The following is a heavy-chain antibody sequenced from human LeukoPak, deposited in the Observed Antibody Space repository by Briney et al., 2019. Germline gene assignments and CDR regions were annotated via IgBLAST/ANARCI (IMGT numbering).Heavy chain of an antibody. CDR2: ISGSGGST. V-gene: IGHV3-23*01. J-gene: IGHJ6*03. CDR1: GFTFSSYA. CDR3: AAEGGSSGYYYYYMDV. Sequence: GGSLRLSCAASGFTFSSYAMSWVRQAPGKGLEWVSAISGSGGSTYYADSVKGRFTISRDNSKNTLYLQMNSLRAEDTAVYYCAAEGGSSGYYYYYMDVWGKGTTVTISS. D-gene: IGHD3-22*01.